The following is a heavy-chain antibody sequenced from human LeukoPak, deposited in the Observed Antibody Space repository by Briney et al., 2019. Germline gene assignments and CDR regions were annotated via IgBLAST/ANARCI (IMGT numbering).Heavy chain of an antibody. D-gene: IGHD6-13*01. CDR2: IYDYGTT. CDR3: ARGIRYGNDF. Sequence: SETLSLTCNVSGGSIINYYWTWVRQPPGKGLEWVGYIYDYGTTNYNPSLKSRVTISVDTSKNQFSLSLTSVTAADTAVYYCARGIRYGNDFWGQGTLVTVSS. V-gene: IGHV4-59*01. CDR1: GGSIINYY. J-gene: IGHJ4*02.